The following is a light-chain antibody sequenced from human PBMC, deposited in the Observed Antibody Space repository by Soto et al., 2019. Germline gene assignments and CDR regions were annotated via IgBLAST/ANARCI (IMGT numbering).Light chain of an antibody. CDR1: SSNIGSNY. J-gene: IGLJ7*01. CDR3: AAWDDSLSGFAV. Sequence: QSVLTQPPSGSGTPGQRVTISCSGSSSNIGSNYVYWYQQLPGTAPKLLIYRNNQRPSGVPDRFSGSKSGTSASLAISGLRSEDEADYYCAAWDDSLSGFAVFGGGTQLTVL. CDR2: RNN. V-gene: IGLV1-47*01.